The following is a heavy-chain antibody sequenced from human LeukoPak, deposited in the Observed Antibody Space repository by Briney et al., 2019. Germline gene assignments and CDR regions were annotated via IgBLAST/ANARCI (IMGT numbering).Heavy chain of an antibody. D-gene: IGHD3-3*01. CDR3: AKDTLSTYYEEN. V-gene: IGHV3-33*06. CDR2: IWYDGSNK. Sequence: GGSLRLSCAASGFTFSSYGMHWVRQAPGKGLEWVAVIWYDGSNKYYADSVKGRFTISRDNSKNTLYLQMHSLRAEDTAVYYCAKDTLSTYYEENWGQGTLVTVSS. CDR1: GFTFSSYG. J-gene: IGHJ4*02.